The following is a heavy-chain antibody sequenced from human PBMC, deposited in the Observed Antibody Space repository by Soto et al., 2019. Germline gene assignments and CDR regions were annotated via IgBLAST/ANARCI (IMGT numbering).Heavy chain of an antibody. J-gene: IGHJ4*02. Sequence: SETLSLTCAVYGGSFSGFYWSWIRQPPGKGLEWIGETNHSGSTNYSPSLKSRVTISLDTSKNQFSLRLNSVTAADTAVYYCARGSSAEIYGDPFDYWGQGTLVTVSS. V-gene: IGHV4-34*01. CDR3: ARGSSAEIYGDPFDY. D-gene: IGHD4-17*01. CDR1: GGSFSGFY. CDR2: TNHSGST.